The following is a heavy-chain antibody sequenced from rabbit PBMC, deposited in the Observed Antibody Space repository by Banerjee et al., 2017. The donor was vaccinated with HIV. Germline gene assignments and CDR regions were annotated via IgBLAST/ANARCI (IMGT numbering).Heavy chain of an antibody. D-gene: IGHD2-1*01. V-gene: IGHV1S7*01. J-gene: IGHJ4*01. CDR3: ARDATMTMVITVFNL. Sequence: QLVESGGGLVTLGGSLKLSCKASGITLSSYWICWVRQAPGKGLEWIGYIDPVSDSTYYASWVNGRFTISSDNAQNTVDLQLNSLTVADTAIYFCARDATMTMVITVFNLWGPGT. CDR1: GITLSSYW. CDR2: IDPVSDST.